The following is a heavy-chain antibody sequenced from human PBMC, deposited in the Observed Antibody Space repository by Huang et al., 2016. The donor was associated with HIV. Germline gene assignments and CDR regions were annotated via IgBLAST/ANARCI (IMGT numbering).Heavy chain of an antibody. D-gene: IGHD5-12*01. CDR3: ARDLWLRDLYYYYYMDV. CDR1: RFTFSNYA. J-gene: IGHJ6*03. CDR2: ISYDGSNK. Sequence: QVQLVESGGGVVQPGRSLRLSCAASRFTFSNYAMHWVRQAPGEGRGWVAVISYDGSNKYYADSVKGRFTISRDNSKNTLYLQMNSLRAEDTAVYYCARDLWLRDLYYYYYMDVWGKGTTVTVSS. V-gene: IGHV3-30-3*01.